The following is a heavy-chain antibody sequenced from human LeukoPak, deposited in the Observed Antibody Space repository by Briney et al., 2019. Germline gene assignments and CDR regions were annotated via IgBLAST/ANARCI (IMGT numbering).Heavy chain of an antibody. D-gene: IGHD2-21*01. Sequence: PGGSLRLSCAASGFTFNDYDMNWIRQAPGKGLERVSYIRSSGSGVSYIDSVKGRFTISRDDAKNSLYLQMNSLRVDDTAVYYCARGYCGGDCYSVFDYWGQGTLVTVSS. J-gene: IGHJ4*02. CDR2: IRSSGSGV. CDR3: ARGYCGGDCYSVFDY. CDR1: GFTFNDYD. V-gene: IGHV3-11*01.